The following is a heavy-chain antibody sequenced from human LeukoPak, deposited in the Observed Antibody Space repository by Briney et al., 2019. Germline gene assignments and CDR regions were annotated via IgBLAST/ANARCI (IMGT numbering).Heavy chain of an antibody. J-gene: IGHJ4*02. Sequence: SETLSLTCTVSGGSISSSSYYWGWIRQPPGKGLEWIVSIYYSGSTYNNPSLKSRITISENKSKKQFSLKLSSVTAADTAVYYCARDRVDYYDSSGFPTQYYFDYWGQGTLVTVSS. CDR1: GGSISSSSYY. CDR3: ARDRVDYYDSSGFPTQYYFDY. CDR2: IYYSGST. D-gene: IGHD3-22*01. V-gene: IGHV4-39*07.